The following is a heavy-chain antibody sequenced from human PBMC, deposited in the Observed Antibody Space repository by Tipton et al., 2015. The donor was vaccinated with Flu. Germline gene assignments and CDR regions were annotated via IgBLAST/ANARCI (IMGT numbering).Heavy chain of an antibody. CDR1: GGSISSYY. J-gene: IGHJ1*01. Sequence: TLSLTCTVSGGSISSYYWSWIWQPAGKGLEWIGRIYTSGSTNYNPSLKSRVTMSVDTSKNQFSLKLTSVSAADTAVYYCAKSGSYLEYLQHWGQGTLVTVSS. CDR3: AKSGSYLEYLQH. V-gene: IGHV4-4*07. D-gene: IGHD1-26*01. CDR2: IYTSGST.